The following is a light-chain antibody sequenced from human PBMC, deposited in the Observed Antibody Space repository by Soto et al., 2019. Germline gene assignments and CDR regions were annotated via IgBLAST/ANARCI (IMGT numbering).Light chain of an antibody. CDR2: EVS. V-gene: IGLV2-14*01. J-gene: IGLJ1*01. Sequence: QSALTQPASVSGSPGQSITISCTGTGSNVGGNNFVSWYQQHPGKAPKLMIYEVSNRPSGVSNRFSGSKSGNTASLTISGLQAEDEADYYCSSYTSSSIDYVFGTGTKVTVL. CDR3: SSYTSSSIDYV. CDR1: GSNVGGNNF.